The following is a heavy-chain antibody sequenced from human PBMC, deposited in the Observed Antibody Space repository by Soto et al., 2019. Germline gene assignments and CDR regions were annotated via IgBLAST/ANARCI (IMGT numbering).Heavy chain of an antibody. V-gene: IGHV1-69*13. CDR2: FLAMLWTP. D-gene: IGHD5-18*01. Sequence: GASVKVSRKASGGTFGRHGIAWVRQAPGQGLEWMGGFLAMLWTPTHAKKVQGRATITADESLTSSYLELRSLRSEDTAVYFCARGAMANFDYWGQGTVVTVSA. J-gene: IGHJ4*02. CDR1: GGTFGRHG. CDR3: ARGAMANFDY.